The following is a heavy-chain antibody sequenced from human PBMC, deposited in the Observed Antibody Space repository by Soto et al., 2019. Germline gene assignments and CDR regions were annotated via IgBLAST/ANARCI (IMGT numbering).Heavy chain of an antibody. D-gene: IGHD6-13*01. CDR3: ARDLKQQLACGMDV. CDR1: GGTFSSYA. Sequence: QVQLVQSGAEVKKPGSSVKVSCKASGGTFSSYAISWVRQAPGQGLEWMGGIIPIFGTANYAQKFQGRVTITADESPSTAYMELSSLRSEDTAVYYCARDLKQQLACGMDVWGQGTTVTVSS. J-gene: IGHJ6*02. V-gene: IGHV1-69*12. CDR2: IIPIFGTA.